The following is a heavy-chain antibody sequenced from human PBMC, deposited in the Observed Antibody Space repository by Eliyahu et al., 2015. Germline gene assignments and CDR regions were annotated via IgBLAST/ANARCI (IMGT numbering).Heavy chain of an antibody. J-gene: IGHJ4*02. CDR2: INHSGST. Sequence: QVQLQQWGAGLLKPSETLSLTCAVYGGSFSGXYWSWIRQPPGKGLEWIGEINHSGSTNYNPSLKSRVTISVDTSKNQFSLKLSSVTAADTAVYYCASLLAGSKAQQADYWGQGTLVTVSS. CDR3: ASLLAGSKAQQADY. CDR1: GGSFSGXY. D-gene: IGHD2-8*02. V-gene: IGHV4-34*01.